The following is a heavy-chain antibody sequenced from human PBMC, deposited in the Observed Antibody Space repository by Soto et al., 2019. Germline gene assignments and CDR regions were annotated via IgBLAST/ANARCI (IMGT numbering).Heavy chain of an antibody. CDR2: IYYSGST. J-gene: IGHJ5*02. D-gene: IGHD2-15*01. V-gene: IGHV4-31*03. CDR1: GGSISSGGYY. Sequence: PSETLSLTCTVSGGSISSGGYYWSWIRQHPGKGLEWIGYIYYSGSTYYNPSLKSRVTISVDTSKNQFSLKLSSVTAADTAVYYCARVGFGGWGSGGSNWFDPWGQGTLVTVSS. CDR3: ARVGFGGWGSGGSNWFDP.